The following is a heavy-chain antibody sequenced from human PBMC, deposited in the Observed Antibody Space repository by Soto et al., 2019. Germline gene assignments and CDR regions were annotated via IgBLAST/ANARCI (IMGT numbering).Heavy chain of an antibody. CDR3: TTEVYYYDSSGFDY. Sequence: PGGSLRLSCAASGFTFSNAWMSWVRQAPGKGLEWVGRIKSKTDGETTDYAAPVKGRFTISRDDSKNTLYLQMNSLKTEDTAVYYCTTEVYYYDSSGFDYWGQGTLVTVSS. D-gene: IGHD3-22*01. CDR1: GFTFSNAW. CDR2: IKSKTDGETT. V-gene: IGHV3-15*01. J-gene: IGHJ4*02.